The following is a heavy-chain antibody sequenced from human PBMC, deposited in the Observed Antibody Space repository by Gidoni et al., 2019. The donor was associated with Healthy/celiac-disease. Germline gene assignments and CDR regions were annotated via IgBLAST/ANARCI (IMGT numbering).Heavy chain of an antibody. D-gene: IGHD3-22*01. CDR1: GYTFTSYG. CDR3: ARDGGDSSGYYRDYYYYYGMDV. Sequence: QVQLVQSGAEVKKPGASVKVSCKASGYTFTSYGISWVRQAPGQGLEWMGWISAYNGNTNNAQKLQGRVTMTTDTSTSTAYMELRSLRSDDTAVYYCARDGGDSSGYYRDYYYYYGMDVWGQGTTVTVSS. J-gene: IGHJ6*02. V-gene: IGHV1-18*01. CDR2: ISAYNGNT.